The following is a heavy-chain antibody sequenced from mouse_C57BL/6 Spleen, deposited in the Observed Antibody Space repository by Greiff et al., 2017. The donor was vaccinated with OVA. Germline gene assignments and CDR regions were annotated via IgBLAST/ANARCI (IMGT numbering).Heavy chain of an antibody. J-gene: IGHJ4*01. D-gene: IGHD3-2*02. CDR2: INPDSSTI. CDR1: GIDFSRYW. CDR3: AREKDSSGYLYAMDY. V-gene: IGHV4-1*01. Sequence: AASGIDFSRYWMSWVRRAPGKGLEWIGEINPDSSTINYAPSLKDKFIISRDNAKNTLYLQMSKVRSEDTALYYCAREKDSSGYLYAMDYWGQGTSVTVSS.